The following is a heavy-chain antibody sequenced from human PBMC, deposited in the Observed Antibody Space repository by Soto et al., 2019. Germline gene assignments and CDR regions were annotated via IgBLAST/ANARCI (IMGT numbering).Heavy chain of an antibody. J-gene: IGHJ6*02. CDR2: TSYDGSNK. CDR1: GFTFSSYA. Sequence: QVQLVESGGGVVQPGRSLRLSCVASGFTFSSYAMHWVRQAPGKGLEWVAVTSYDGSNKYYADSVKGRFTISRDNSKDTLYLQMNSLGAEDTAVYYCARVQDTSTFGGMDVWGQGTTVTVAS. V-gene: IGHV3-30-3*01. D-gene: IGHD3-16*01. CDR3: ARVQDTSTFGGMDV.